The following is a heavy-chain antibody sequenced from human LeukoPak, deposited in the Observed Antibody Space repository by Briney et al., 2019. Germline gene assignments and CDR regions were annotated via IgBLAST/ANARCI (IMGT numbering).Heavy chain of an antibody. CDR1: GFTFSSYA. D-gene: IGHD3-10*01. Sequence: SGGSLRLSCAASGFTFSSYAMSWVRQAPGKGLEWVSAISGSGGSTYYADSVKGRFTISRDNSKNTLYLQMNSLRAEDTAVYYCAKPLLLWFGELLSPFLGAFDIWGQGTMVTVSS. CDR3: AKPLLLWFGELLSPFLGAFDI. CDR2: ISGSGGST. J-gene: IGHJ3*02. V-gene: IGHV3-23*01.